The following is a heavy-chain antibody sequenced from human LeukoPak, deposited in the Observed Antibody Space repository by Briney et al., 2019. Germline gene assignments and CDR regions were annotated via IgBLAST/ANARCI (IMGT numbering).Heavy chain of an antibody. CDR1: GGSISSYY. CDR3: ARVIGYSGYDAFDY. J-gene: IGHJ4*02. D-gene: IGHD5-12*01. V-gene: IGHV4-59*01. Sequence: SETLSLTCTVSGGSISSYYWSWIRQPPGKGLEWIGYIYYSGSTNYNPSLKSRVTISVDTSKNQFSLKLSSVIAADTAVYYCARVIGYSGYDAFDYWGQGTLVTVSS. CDR2: IYYSGST.